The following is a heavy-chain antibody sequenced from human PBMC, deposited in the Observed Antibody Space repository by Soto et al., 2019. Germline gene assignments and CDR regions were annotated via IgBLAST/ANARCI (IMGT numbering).Heavy chain of an antibody. Sequence: GGSLRLSCAASGFTFSSYEMNWVRQAPGKGLEWVSYISSSGGTIYYADSVKGRFTISRDNAKNSLYLQMNSLRAEDTAVYYCARDPPYYYDSSGYYYPYYFDYWGQGALVTVSS. CDR2: ISSSGGTI. CDR3: ARDPPYYYDSSGYYYPYYFDY. J-gene: IGHJ4*02. D-gene: IGHD3-22*01. V-gene: IGHV3-48*03. CDR1: GFTFSSYE.